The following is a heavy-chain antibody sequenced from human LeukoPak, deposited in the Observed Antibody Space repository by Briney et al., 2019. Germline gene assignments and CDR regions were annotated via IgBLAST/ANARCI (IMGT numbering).Heavy chain of an antibody. CDR1: GYTFTGYY. Sequence: SVKVSCKASGYTFTGYYMHWVRQAPGQGLEWMGGIIPIFGTANYAQKFQGRVTITTDESTSTAYMELSSLRSEDTAVYYCARGSRFLEWLSEGGNWFDPWGQGTLVTVSS. V-gene: IGHV1-69*05. J-gene: IGHJ5*02. D-gene: IGHD3-3*01. CDR3: ARGSRFLEWLSEGGNWFDP. CDR2: IIPIFGTA.